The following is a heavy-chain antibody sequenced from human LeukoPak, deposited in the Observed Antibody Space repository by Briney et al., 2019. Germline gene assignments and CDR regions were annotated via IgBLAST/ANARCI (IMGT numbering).Heavy chain of an antibody. V-gene: IGHV3-64D*09. Sequence: PGGSRRLSCSASGFSFRNNAMHWVRQAPGKGLEYVSGISNNGGSTAYADSVKGRFTISRDNSKNTLYLQMGSLRPEDMAVYYCASTYYFDSSAYYPFDYWGQGTLVTVSS. J-gene: IGHJ4*02. D-gene: IGHD3-22*01. CDR3: ASTYYFDSSAYYPFDY. CDR1: GFSFRNNA. CDR2: ISNNGGST.